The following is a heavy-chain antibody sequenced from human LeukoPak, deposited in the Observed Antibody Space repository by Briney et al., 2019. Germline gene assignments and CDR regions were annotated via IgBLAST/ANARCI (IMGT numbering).Heavy chain of an antibody. CDR1: GGSISSYY. CDR2: IYYSGST. D-gene: IGHD3-22*01. Sequence: PSETLSLTCTVSGGSISSYYWSWIRQPPGKGLEWIGYIYYSGSTNYNPSLKSRVTISVDTSKNQFSLKLSSVTAADTAVYYCARGPYYYDSSGYYLYYFDYWGQGTLVTVSS. J-gene: IGHJ4*02. V-gene: IGHV4-59*01. CDR3: ARGPYYYDSSGYYLYYFDY.